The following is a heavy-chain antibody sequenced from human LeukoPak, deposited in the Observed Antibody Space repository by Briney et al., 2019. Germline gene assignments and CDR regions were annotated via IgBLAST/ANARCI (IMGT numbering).Heavy chain of an antibody. V-gene: IGHV4-34*01. J-gene: IGHJ4*02. Sequence: SETLSLTCAVYGGSFRGYYWSWIRQPPGKGLEWIGEINHSGSTNYNPSLKSRVTISVDTSKNQFSLKLSSVTAADTAVYYCARDDDPFDYWGQGTLVTVSS. CDR3: ARDDDPFDY. CDR2: INHSGST. CDR1: GGSFRGYY. D-gene: IGHD3-3*01.